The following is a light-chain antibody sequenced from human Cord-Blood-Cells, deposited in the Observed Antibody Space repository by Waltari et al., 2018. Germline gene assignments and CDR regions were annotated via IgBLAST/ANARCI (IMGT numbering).Light chain of an antibody. CDR3: QQYNNWPPLT. V-gene: IGKV3-15*01. CDR2: GAS. CDR1: QSVSSN. J-gene: IGKJ4*01. Sequence: EIVMTQSPATLSVSPXXXXXXSCRASQSVSSNLAWYQQKPGQAPRLLIYGASTRATGIPARFSGSGSGTEFTLTISSLQSEDFAVYYCQQYNNWPPLTFGGGTKVEIK.